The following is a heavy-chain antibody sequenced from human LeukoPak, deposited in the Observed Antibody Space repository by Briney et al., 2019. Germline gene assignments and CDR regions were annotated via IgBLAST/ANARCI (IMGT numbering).Heavy chain of an antibody. CDR1: GGSTSSYY. Sequence: ASETLSLTCTVSGGSTSSYYWTWIRQPPGMGLEWIGSIYYSATTNYNPSLKSRVTLSVDTSKNQFSLKLNSVTAADTAVYYRARQYGYYDNSGYYYGGWFDPWGQGTLVTVSS. CDR2: IYYSATT. J-gene: IGHJ5*02. D-gene: IGHD3-22*01. V-gene: IGHV4-59*08. CDR3: ARQYGYYDNSGYYYGGWFDP.